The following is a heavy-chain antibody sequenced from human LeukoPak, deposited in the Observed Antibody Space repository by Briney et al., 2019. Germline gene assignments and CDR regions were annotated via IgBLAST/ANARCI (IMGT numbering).Heavy chain of an antibody. CDR2: ISGGGTST. CDR3: AKDRMWAYCGGDCYSFDY. CDR1: GFTFNNYA. J-gene: IGHJ4*02. V-gene: IGHV3-23*01. D-gene: IGHD2-21*02. Sequence: GGSLRLSCAASGFTFNNYAMSWVRQAPGKGLERVSVISGGGTSTYYADSVKGRFTISRDNSKNTLYLQMNSLRAEDTAIYYCAKDRMWAYCGGDCYSFDYWGQGTLVTVSS.